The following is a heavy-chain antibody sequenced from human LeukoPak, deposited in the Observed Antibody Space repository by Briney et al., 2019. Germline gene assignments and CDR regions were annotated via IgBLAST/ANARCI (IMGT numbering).Heavy chain of an antibody. J-gene: IGHJ4*02. D-gene: IGHD3-22*01. Sequence: PSETLSLTCTVSGGSISSYYWSWIRQPPGEGLEWIGYIYYSGSTNYNPSLKSRVTISVDTSKNQFSLKLSSVTAADTAVYYCARERWSLNYYDSSGPSSGEFDYWGQGTLVTVSS. V-gene: IGHV4-59*01. CDR1: GGSISSYY. CDR2: IYYSGST. CDR3: ARERWSLNYYDSSGPSSGEFDY.